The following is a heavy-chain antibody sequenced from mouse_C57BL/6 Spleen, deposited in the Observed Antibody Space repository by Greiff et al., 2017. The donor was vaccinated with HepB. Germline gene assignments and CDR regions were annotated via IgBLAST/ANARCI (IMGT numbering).Heavy chain of an antibody. CDR3: ASGDYDGFDY. CDR1: GYTFTSYW. CDR2: IDPSDSYT. V-gene: IGHV1-69*01. D-gene: IGHD2-4*01. J-gene: IGHJ2*01. Sequence: QVQLQQPGAELVMPGASVKLSCKASGYTFTSYWMHWVKQRPGQGLEWIGEIDPSDSYTNYNQKFKGKSTLTVDKSSSTAYMQLSSLTSEDSAVYYCASGDYDGFDYWGQGTTLTVSS.